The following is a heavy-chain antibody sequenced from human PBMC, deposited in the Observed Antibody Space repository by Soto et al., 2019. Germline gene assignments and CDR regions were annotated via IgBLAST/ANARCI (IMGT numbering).Heavy chain of an antibody. D-gene: IGHD1-1*01. V-gene: IGHV4-30-4*01. CDR1: GVSVSSADSY. Sequence: PSETLSLTCTVSGVSVSSADSYWSWLRQAPGKGLEWVGHIYHSGTTYYNPSLKGRLAISVDTSKNQFSLALSSVTAADTAVYFCARGKLSGHPTPPHDYWGPGKLVTVSS. CDR2: IYHSGTT. CDR3: ARGKLSGHPTPPHDY. J-gene: IGHJ4*02.